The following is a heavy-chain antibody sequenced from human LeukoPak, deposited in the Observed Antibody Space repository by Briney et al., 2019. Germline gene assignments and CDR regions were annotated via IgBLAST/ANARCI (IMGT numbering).Heavy chain of an antibody. D-gene: IGHD6-13*01. CDR1: GFTFSAYW. V-gene: IGHV3-74*01. Sequence: RSGGSLRLSCAASGFTFSAYWMHWVRQTPGKGVVWVSRINSDESNTKYADSVKGRFTISGENANNTMYLQMNSLRVDDTAVYYCARGGVFGRNGMDVWGQGTTVTVSS. J-gene: IGHJ6*02. CDR2: INSDESNT. CDR3: ARGGVFGRNGMDV.